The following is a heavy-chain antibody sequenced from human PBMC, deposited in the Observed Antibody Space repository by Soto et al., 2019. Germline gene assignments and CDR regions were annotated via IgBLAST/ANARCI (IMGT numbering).Heavy chain of an antibody. CDR3: ARVVLLWFGELSPPDY. CDR2: INTDNGDT. Sequence: QVQLLQSGAEVKKPGAAVKVSCRTSGYIFTSFGLSWVRQAPGQGLEWMGWINTDNGDTNYVQKLQGRVTMTTDTSTSTAYMELRSLRSDDTAMYYCARVVLLWFGELSPPDYWGQGTLVTVSS. CDR1: GYIFTSFG. J-gene: IGHJ4*02. D-gene: IGHD3-10*01. V-gene: IGHV1-18*01.